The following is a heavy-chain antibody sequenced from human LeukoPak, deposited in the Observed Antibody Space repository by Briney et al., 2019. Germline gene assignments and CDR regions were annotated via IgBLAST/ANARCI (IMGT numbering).Heavy chain of an antibody. D-gene: IGHD4-23*01. Sequence: GGPLRLSCAASGFTFSNYGMSWVRQAPGKGLEWGSGISGSGVITFYADSVKGRFTISRDNSRNTLFLQMNSLRAEDTAIYYRAKERWEQTRDDYFDCWGQGTLVTVSS. CDR2: ISGSGVIT. V-gene: IGHV3-23*01. CDR3: AKERWEQTRDDYFDC. CDR1: GFTFSNYG. J-gene: IGHJ4*02.